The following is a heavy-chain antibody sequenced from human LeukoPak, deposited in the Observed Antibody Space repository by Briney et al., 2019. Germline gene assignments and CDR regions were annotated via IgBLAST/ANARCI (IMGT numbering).Heavy chain of an antibody. Sequence: GGSLRLSCAASGFTFSSYAMSWVRQAPGKGLEWVSAISGSGGSTYYADPVKGRFTISRDNSKNTLYLQMNSLRAEDTAVYYCAMEDIVVVVAALPSRFDPWGQGTLVTVSS. J-gene: IGHJ5*02. CDR3: AMEDIVVVVAALPSRFDP. CDR1: GFTFSSYA. D-gene: IGHD2-15*01. CDR2: ISGSGGST. V-gene: IGHV3-23*01.